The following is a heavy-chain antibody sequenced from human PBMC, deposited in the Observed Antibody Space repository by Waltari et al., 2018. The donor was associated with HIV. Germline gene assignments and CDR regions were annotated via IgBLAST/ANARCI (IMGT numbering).Heavy chain of an antibody. CDR1: GFSFANYA. CDR3: ASFYDYVRGSYRTDY. J-gene: IGHJ4*02. V-gene: IGHV3-30*03. Sequence: QVQLVESGGGVVQPGRSLRLSCAASGFSFANYAMLWVRQAPGKGLEWVALISYDGGNQNYADSVKGRFAISRDKSKSTLYLQMSSLRAEDTAFYYCASFYDYVRGSYRTDYWGQGTLVTVSS. D-gene: IGHD3-16*02. CDR2: ISYDGGNQ.